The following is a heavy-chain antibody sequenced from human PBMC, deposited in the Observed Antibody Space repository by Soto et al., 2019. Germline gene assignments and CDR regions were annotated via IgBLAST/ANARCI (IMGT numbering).Heavy chain of an antibody. CDR2: ISSSSSTI. D-gene: IGHD3-9*01. CDR3: ARVAILTGNPSYYFDY. Sequence: HPGGSLRLSCAGSGFTFSTYSMSWVSQAPGKGLEWVSYISSSSSTIHYADSVKGRFTVSRDNAKNSLYLQMNSLRDEDTAVYYCARVAILTGNPSYYFDYWGQGTLVTVSS. J-gene: IGHJ4*02. V-gene: IGHV3-48*02. CDR1: GFTFSTYS.